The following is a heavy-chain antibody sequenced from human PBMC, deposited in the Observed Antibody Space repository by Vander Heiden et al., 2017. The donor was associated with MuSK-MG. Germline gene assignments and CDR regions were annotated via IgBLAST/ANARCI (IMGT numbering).Heavy chain of an antibody. CDR3: ARVPDNWNDVDY. CDR1: GGTFSSYA. J-gene: IGHJ4*02. CDR2: IIPILGIA. Sequence: QVQLVQSGAEVKKPGSSVKVPCKASGGTFSSYAISWVRQAPGQGLEWMGRIIPILGIANYAQKFQGRVTITADKSTSTAYMELSSLRSEDTAVYYCARVPDNWNDVDYWGQGTLVTVSS. D-gene: IGHD1-20*01. V-gene: IGHV1-69*04.